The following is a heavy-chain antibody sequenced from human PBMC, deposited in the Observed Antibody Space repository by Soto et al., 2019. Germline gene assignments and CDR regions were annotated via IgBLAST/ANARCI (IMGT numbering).Heavy chain of an antibody. CDR2: IYWDDAK. V-gene: IGHV2-5*02. Sequence: QITLKESGPTLVKPTQTLTLTCTFSGFSCTTDGMGVGWIRQPPGKALEWLALIYWDDAKRYSPSLKSGLTITKDASRNQGVLTMTNMDSADTATYYSSHLCGAASCTRYYFDCWGQGTLITVSS. D-gene: IGHD2-8*01. J-gene: IGHJ4*02. CDR3: SHLCGAASCTRYYFDC. CDR1: GFSCTTDGMG.